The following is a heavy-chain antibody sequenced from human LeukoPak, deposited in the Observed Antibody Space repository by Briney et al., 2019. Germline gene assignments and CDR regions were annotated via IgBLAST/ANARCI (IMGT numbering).Heavy chain of an antibody. V-gene: IGHV4-34*01. J-gene: IGHJ4*02. CDR2: INHSGST. CDR1: GGSFSGYY. D-gene: IGHD3-10*01. CDR3: ARVSTMVRGIDY. Sequence: SETLSLTCAVYGGSFSGYYWSWIRQPPGKGLEWIGEINHSGSTNYNPPLKSRVTISVDTSKNQFSLKLSSVTAADTAVYYCARVSTMVRGIDYWGQGTLVTVSS.